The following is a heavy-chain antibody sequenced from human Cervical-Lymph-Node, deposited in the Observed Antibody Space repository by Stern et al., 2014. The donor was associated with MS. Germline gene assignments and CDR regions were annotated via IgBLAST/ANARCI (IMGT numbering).Heavy chain of an antibody. Sequence: QVQLVESGAEVKKPGASVKVSCKAFGYTFTSNNMHWVRQAPAQGLEWMGIINPGGGSTRYAQKLQGRVTMTRDTSTSTVYMELTSLRSEDTAVYSCARDNGGWSVDSWGQGTLVIVSS. CDR1: GYTFTSNN. J-gene: IGHJ4*02. CDR2: INPGGGST. V-gene: IGHV1-46*01. D-gene: IGHD6-19*01. CDR3: ARDNGGWSVDS.